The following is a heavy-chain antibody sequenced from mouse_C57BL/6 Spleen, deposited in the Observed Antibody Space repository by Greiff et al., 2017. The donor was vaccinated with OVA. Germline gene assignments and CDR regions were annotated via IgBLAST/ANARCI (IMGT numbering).Heavy chain of an antibody. V-gene: IGHV1-26*01. CDR3: ARRGTTVVATEGYFDV. CDR1: GYTFTDYY. D-gene: IGHD1-1*01. J-gene: IGHJ1*03. Sequence: EVQLQQSGPELVKPGASVKISCKASGYTFTDYYMNWVKQSHGKSLEWIGDINPNNGGTSYNQKFKGKATLTVAKSSSTAYMELRSLTSEDSAVYYCARRGTTVVATEGYFDVWGTGTTVTVSS. CDR2: INPNNGGT.